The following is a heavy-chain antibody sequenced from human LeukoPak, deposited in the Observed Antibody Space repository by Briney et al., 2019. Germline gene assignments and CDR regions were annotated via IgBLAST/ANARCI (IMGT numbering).Heavy chain of an antibody. Sequence: GGSLRLSCAASGFTFSSYGMHWVRQAPGKGLEWVAVISYDGSNKYYADSVKGRFTISRDNSKNTLYLQMNSLRAEDTAVYYCARGAFGGYDFGPGYWGQGTLVTVSS. CDR3: ARGAFGGYDFGPGY. V-gene: IGHV3-30*03. CDR2: ISYDGSNK. CDR1: GFTFSSYG. D-gene: IGHD5-12*01. J-gene: IGHJ4*02.